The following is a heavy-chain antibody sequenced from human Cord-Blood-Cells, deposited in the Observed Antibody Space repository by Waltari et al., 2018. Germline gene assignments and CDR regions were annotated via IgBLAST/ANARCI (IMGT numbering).Heavy chain of an antibody. D-gene: IGHD6-13*01. Sequence: EVQLLESGGGLVQPGGSLRLSCADSGFTFSSYAMNWVRQAPGKGVEWVLAIGGRGGNTYHADSVKGRFTISRDKSKNTLDLQMNSLRAEDTAVYYCAKDRPYNSSLYYFDYWGQGTLVTVSS. J-gene: IGHJ4*02. V-gene: IGHV3-23*01. CDR1: GFTFSSYA. CDR2: IGGRGGNT. CDR3: AKDRPYNSSLYYFDY.